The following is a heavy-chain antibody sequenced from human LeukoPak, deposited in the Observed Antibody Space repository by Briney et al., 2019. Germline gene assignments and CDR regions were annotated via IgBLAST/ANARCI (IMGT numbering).Heavy chain of an antibody. J-gene: IGHJ4*02. CDR1: GGSISSSSYY. D-gene: IGHD3-10*01. CDR2: IYYSGST. V-gene: IGHV4-39*01. Sequence: SETLSLTCTVSGGSISSSSYYWGWIRQPPGKGLEWIGSIYYSGSTYYNPSLKSRVTISVDTSKNQFSLKLSSVTAADTAVYYCARRDITMVREDRFDYWGQGTLVTVSS. CDR3: ARRDITMVREDRFDY.